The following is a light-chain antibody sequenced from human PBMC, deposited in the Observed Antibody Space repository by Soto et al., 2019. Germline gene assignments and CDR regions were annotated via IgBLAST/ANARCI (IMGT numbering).Light chain of an antibody. V-gene: IGKV3-11*01. CDR3: TQRSNWPPDT. CDR2: DAF. CDR1: QSVSSY. Sequence: PGERATLSCRASQSVSSYLAWYQQKPGQPLRLLIYDAFDRATGIPARVSGSGSGTDFTLTVSSLEPEDFAIYYCTQRSNWPPDTFGGGTKVDI. J-gene: IGKJ4*01.